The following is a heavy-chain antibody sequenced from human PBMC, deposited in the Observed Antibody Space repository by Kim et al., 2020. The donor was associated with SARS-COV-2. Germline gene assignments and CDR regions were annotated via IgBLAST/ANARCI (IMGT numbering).Heavy chain of an antibody. V-gene: IGHV4-34*01. J-gene: IGHJ4*02. D-gene: IGHD6-13*01. CDR3: ARQQLAKKGSDY. Sequence: NYNPSLTTRVTISVDTSKNQFSLKLSSVTAADTAVYYCARQQLAKKGSDYWGQGTLVTVSS.